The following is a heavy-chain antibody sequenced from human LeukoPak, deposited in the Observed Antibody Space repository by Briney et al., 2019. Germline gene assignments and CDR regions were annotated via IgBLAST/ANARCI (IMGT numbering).Heavy chain of an antibody. V-gene: IGHV3-74*01. CDR3: ARVGAVAGITDI. CDR2: VSRDESIT. Sequence: GGSLRLSCACSGFSISSYWMHWVRQAPGKGLVWVSRVSRDESITSYADSVKGRFTISRDNAKNTLHLQMISLRAEDTAVYYCARVGAVAGITDIWGQGTMVTVSP. CDR1: GFSISSYW. D-gene: IGHD6-19*01. J-gene: IGHJ3*02.